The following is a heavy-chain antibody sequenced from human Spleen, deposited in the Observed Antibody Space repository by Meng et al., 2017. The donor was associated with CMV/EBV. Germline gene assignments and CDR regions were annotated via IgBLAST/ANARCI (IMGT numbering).Heavy chain of an antibody. J-gene: IGHJ4*02. V-gene: IGHV4-30-4*08. CDR1: GGSISSGDYY. CDR3: ARDPVTTYYFDY. CDR2: INHSGST. D-gene: IGHD5-18*01. Sequence: QGQLQESAPGLVKPSQTLSLTCTVSGGSISSGDYYWSWIRQPPGKGLEWIGEINHSGSTNYNPSLKSRVTISVDTSKNQFSLKLSSVTAADTAVYYCARDPVTTYYFDYWGQGTLVTVSS.